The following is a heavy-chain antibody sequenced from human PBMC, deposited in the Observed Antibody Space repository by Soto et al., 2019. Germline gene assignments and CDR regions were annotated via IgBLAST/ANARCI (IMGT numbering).Heavy chain of an antibody. CDR2: IISSSSYI. CDR3: ARLNYYDSSGYYPPPLYGMAV. D-gene: IGHD3-22*01. Sequence: GGTLRLSRAASGVTFRRSRMNWVRQAPGTGLEWSSSIISSSSYIYSAASLKGRFTISRDNAQKSLYLQMNSLRAEDTAGYYCARLNYYDSSGYYPPPLYGMAVWGQGTTGTVSS. CDR1: GVTFRRSR. J-gene: IGHJ6*02. V-gene: IGHV3-21*01.